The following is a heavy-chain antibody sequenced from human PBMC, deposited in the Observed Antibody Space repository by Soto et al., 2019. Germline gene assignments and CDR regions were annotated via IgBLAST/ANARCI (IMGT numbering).Heavy chain of an antibody. CDR2: IRSKANSYAT. J-gene: IGHJ3*02. V-gene: IGHV3-73*01. D-gene: IGHD2-21*02. CDR3: TAGGVVVTAIRAFDI. Sequence: GGSLRLSCAASGFTLSGSAMHWVRQASGKGLEWVGRIRSKANSYATAYAASVKGRFTISRDDSKNTAYLQMNSLKTEDTAVYYCTAGGVVVTAIRAFDIWGQGTMVTVSS. CDR1: GFTLSGSA.